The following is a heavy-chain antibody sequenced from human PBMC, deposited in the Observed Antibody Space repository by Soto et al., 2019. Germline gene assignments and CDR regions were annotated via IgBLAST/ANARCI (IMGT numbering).Heavy chain of an antibody. Sequence: GQGLEWMGWISAYNGNTNYAQKLQGRVTMTTDTSTSTAYMELRSLRSDDTAVYYCAITIVVVLGNWFDPWGQGTLVTVSS. CDR3: AITIVVVLGNWFDP. CDR2: ISAYNGNT. D-gene: IGHD2-2*01. J-gene: IGHJ5*02. V-gene: IGHV1-18*01.